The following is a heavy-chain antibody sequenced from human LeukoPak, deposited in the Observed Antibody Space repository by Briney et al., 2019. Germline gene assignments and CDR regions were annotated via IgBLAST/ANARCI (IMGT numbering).Heavy chain of an antibody. V-gene: IGHV3-13*01. Sequence: SGGSLRPSCAASGFTFSNYDMHWVRQATGKGLEWVSAFHTAGDIHYSGSVKGRFATSRENAKNSFYLQMNNLRAGDTAAYYCARGSCSSRSCYKRVNGLDVWGQGTPVTVSS. CDR3: ARGSCSSRSCYKRVNGLDV. J-gene: IGHJ6*02. CDR2: FHTAGDI. D-gene: IGHD2-2*01. CDR1: GFTFSNYD.